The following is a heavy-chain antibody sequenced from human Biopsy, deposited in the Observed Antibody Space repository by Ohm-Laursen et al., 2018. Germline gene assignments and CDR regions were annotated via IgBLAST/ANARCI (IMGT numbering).Heavy chain of an antibody. CDR1: GGTFTKHA. D-gene: IGHD3-22*01. CDR3: ARFPLGAYDDSGSYRAVEHWYFDL. J-gene: IGHJ2*01. V-gene: IGHV1-69*06. Sequence: GASVKVSSKASGGTFTKHAAGWVRQAPGQGLGWVGSSILLFNTANYADKFQGRATLTADKSTTTAYMELSSLRFEDTAIYYCARFPLGAYDDSGSYRAVEHWYFDLWGRGTLVTVSS. CDR2: SILLFNTA.